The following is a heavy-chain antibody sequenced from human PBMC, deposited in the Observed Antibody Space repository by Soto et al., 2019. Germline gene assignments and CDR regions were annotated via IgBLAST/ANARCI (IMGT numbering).Heavy chain of an antibody. J-gene: IGHJ6*02. V-gene: IGHV3-23*01. Sequence: GGSLRLSCAASGFTFSSYAMSWVRQAPGKGLEWVSAISGSGGSTYYADSVKGRFTISRDNSKNTLYLQMNSLRAEDTAVYYCAKGLDIVVVTAHPGYGMDVWGQGTTVTVSS. D-gene: IGHD2-21*02. CDR3: AKGLDIVVVTAHPGYGMDV. CDR2: ISGSGGST. CDR1: GFTFSSYA.